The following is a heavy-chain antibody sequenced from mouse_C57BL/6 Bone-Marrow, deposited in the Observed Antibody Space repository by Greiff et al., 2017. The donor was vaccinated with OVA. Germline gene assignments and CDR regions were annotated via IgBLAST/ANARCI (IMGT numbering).Heavy chain of an antibody. CDR3: TTRVWSYAMDY. J-gene: IGHJ4*01. D-gene: IGHD2-10*02. V-gene: IGHV14-4*01. Sequence: VQLQQSGAELVRPGASVKLSCTASGFNIKDDYMHWVKQRPEQGLEWIGWIDPENGDTEYASKFQGKATITADTSSNTAYLQLSSLTSDDTAVYYCTTRVWSYAMDYWGQGTSVTVSS. CDR2: IDPENGDT. CDR1: GFNIKDDY.